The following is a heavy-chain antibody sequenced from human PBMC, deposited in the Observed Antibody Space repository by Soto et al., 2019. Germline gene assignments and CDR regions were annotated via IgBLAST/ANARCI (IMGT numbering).Heavy chain of an antibody. J-gene: IGHJ4*02. CDR1: GFSLSTIGVG. D-gene: IGHD2-21*01. Sequence: SGPTLVNPTQTLTLTCTFSGFSLSTIGVGVGWIRQPPGKAPEWLALIYWDDDNRYSPSLKSRLTITKDTSKDQVVLTMTNMDPVDTATYYCAHRLGATCGGECSIFEDWGQGTLASVAS. CDR3: AHRLGATCGGECSIFED. CDR2: IYWDDDN. V-gene: IGHV2-5*02.